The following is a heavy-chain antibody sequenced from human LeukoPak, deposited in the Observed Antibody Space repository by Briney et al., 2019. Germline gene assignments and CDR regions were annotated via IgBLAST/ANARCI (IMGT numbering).Heavy chain of an antibody. CDR1: GYSISSGYY. CDR2: IYTSGST. J-gene: IGHJ4*02. Sequence: SETLSLTCTVSGYSISSGYYWGWIRQPPGKGLEWIGRIYTSGSTNYNPSLKSRVTISVDTSKNQFSLKLSSVTAADTAVYYCARDDFWSGYNYFDYWGQGTLVTVSS. CDR3: ARDDFWSGYNYFDY. D-gene: IGHD3-3*01. V-gene: IGHV4-38-2*02.